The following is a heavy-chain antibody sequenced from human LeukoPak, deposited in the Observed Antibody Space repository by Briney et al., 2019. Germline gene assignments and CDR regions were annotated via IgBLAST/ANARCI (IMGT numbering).Heavy chain of an antibody. CDR3: ARGNYGSGTSWVWGPRQYYYYYMDV. J-gene: IGHJ6*03. CDR1: GFPFSGYL. D-gene: IGHD3-10*01. Sequence: GGSLRLSCAASGFPFSGYLMNWVRQAPGKGLEWVANIKQDGSETDHMDSLRGRITISRDNAKNSLFLQMNSLRVEDTAVYYCARGNYGSGTSWVWGPRQYYYYYMDVWGRGTTVTVSS. CDR2: IKQDGSET. V-gene: IGHV3-7*01.